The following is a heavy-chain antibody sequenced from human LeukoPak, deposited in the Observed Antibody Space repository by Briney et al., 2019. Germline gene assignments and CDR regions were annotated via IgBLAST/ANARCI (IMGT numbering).Heavy chain of an antibody. CDR3: ARDRGLFDYGDYPYYFDY. D-gene: IGHD4-17*01. V-gene: IGHV1-3*01. CDR2: INAGNGNT. J-gene: IGHJ4*02. Sequence: GASVKVSCKASGYTFTSYAMHWVRQAPGQRLEWMGWINAGNGNTKYSQKFQGRVTITRDTSASTAYMELSSLRSEDTAVYYCARDRGLFDYGDYPYYFDYWGQGTLVTVSS. CDR1: GYTFTSYA.